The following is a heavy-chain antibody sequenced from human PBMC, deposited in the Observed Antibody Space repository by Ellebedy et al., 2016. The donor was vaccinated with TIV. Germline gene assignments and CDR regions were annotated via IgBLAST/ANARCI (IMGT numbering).Heavy chain of an antibody. CDR1: GFTFSSYA. V-gene: IGHV3-7*04. Sequence: GESLKISXAASGFTFSSYAMSWVRQAPGKGLEWVANIKQDGSEKYYVDSVKGRFIISADNAKNSLYLQMNSLRVEDTAVYYCARGRDYYDSSGYYQWGQGTLVTVSS. J-gene: IGHJ4*02. CDR2: IKQDGSEK. D-gene: IGHD3-22*01. CDR3: ARGRDYYDSSGYYQ.